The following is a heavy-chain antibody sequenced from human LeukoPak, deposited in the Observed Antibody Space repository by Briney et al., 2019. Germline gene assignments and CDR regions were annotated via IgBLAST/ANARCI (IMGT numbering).Heavy chain of an antibody. V-gene: IGHV7-4-1*02. D-gene: IGHD4-17*01. CDR3: AREGDYGDTRF. J-gene: IGHJ4*02. CDR1: GYTFTSYG. CDR2: INTNTGNP. Sequence: ASVKVSCKASGYTFTSYGISWVRQAPGQGLEWMGWINTNTGNPTYAQGFTGRFVFSLDTSVSTAYLQISSLKAEDTAVYYCAREGDYGDTRFWGQGTLVTVSS.